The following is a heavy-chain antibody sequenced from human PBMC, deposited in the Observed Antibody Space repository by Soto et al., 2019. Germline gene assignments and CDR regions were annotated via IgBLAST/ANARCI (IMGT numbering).Heavy chain of an antibody. CDR1: GFTCSSYS. CDR3: ASHPRDSSGYWYYFDY. J-gene: IGHJ4*02. CDR2: ISSSSSYI. V-gene: IGHV3-21*01. D-gene: IGHD3-22*01. Sequence: GGSLRLSCAASGFTCSSYSMNWVRQAPGKGLEWASSISSSSSYIYYADSVKGRFTISRDNAKNSLYLQMNSLRAEDTAVYYCASHPRDSSGYWYYFDYWGQGTLVTVSS.